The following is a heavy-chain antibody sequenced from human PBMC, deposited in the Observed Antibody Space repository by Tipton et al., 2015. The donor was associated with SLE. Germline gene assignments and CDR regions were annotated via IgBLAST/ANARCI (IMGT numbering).Heavy chain of an antibody. V-gene: IGHV4-59*08. CDR3: ARAPRLGAFDI. CDR2: IYYSGST. J-gene: IGHJ3*02. Sequence: LRLSCTVSGGSISSYSWSWIRQPPGKGLEWIGYIYYSGSTNYNPSLKSRVTISVDTSKNQFSLKLSPVTAADTAVYYCARAPRLGAFDIWGQGTMVTVSS. D-gene: IGHD6-19*01. CDR1: GGSISSYS.